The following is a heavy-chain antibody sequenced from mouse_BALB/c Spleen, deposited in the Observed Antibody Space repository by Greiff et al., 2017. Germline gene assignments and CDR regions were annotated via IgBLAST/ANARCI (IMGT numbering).Heavy chain of an antibody. J-gene: IGHJ2*01. Sequence: EVQLVESGGGLVKPGGSLKLSCAASGFTFSDYYMYWVRQTPEKRLEWVATISDGGSYTYYPDSVKGRFTISRDNAKNNLYLQMSSLKSEDTAMYYCAREGAYGKGYWGQGTTLTVSS. CDR3: AREGAYGKGY. CDR1: GFTFSDYY. CDR2: ISDGGSYT. V-gene: IGHV5-4*02. D-gene: IGHD2-1*01.